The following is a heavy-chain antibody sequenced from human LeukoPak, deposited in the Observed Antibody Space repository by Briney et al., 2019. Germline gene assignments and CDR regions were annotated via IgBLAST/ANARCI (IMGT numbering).Heavy chain of an antibody. CDR1: GFTFSNAW. CDR3: ARGDWNSPGGFDY. V-gene: IGHV3-11*04. Sequence: GGSLRLSCAASGFTFSNAWMSWIRQAPGKGLEWVSYISSSGSTIYYADSVKGRFTISRDNAKNSLYLQMNSLRAEDTAVYYCARGDWNSPGGFDYWGQGTLVTVSS. CDR2: ISSSGSTI. D-gene: IGHD1-7*01. J-gene: IGHJ4*02.